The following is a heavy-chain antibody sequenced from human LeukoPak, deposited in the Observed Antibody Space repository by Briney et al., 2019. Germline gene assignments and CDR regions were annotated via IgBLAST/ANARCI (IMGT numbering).Heavy chain of an antibody. CDR2: IYYSGST. CDR1: GGSISSSSYY. Sequence: SETLSLTCTVSGGSISSSSYYWGWIRQPPGKGLEWIGNIYYSGSTYYNPSLKSRATMSVDTSKNQFSLKLSSVTAADTAVYYCARESAVRGVIQGTGNMDVWGKGTTVTISS. D-gene: IGHD3-10*01. CDR3: ARESAVRGVIQGTGNMDV. J-gene: IGHJ6*03. V-gene: IGHV4-39*07.